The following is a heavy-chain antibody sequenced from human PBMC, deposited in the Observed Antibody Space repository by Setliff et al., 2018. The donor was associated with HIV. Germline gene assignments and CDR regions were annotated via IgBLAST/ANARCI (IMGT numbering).Heavy chain of an antibody. CDR3: ARGFLRSRRRWFDP. Sequence: NPSETLSLTCTVSGGSISSYYWSWIRQPPGKGLEWIGCIFYSGSTNYNPSLKSRVTISVDASKNQFSLRLSSVTAADTAVYYCARGFLRSRRRWFDPWGQGTLVTVSS. CDR2: IFYSGST. CDR1: GGSISSYY. J-gene: IGHJ5*02. V-gene: IGHV4-59*01. D-gene: IGHD4-17*01.